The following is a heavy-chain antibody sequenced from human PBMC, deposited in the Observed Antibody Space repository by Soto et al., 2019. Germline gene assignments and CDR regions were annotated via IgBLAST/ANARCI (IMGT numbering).Heavy chain of an antibody. V-gene: IGHV4-59*01. D-gene: IGHD3-16*01. J-gene: IGHJ4*02. CDR1: RGSISNYF. Sequence: QVQLQEWGPGLVKPSETLSLTCIVSRGSISNYFWTWIRQPPGRGLEWIGYISYSGTTNYNASLKSRVTISVDTSANQVSLRVMSVTAADKAVYYCARISGLGEGSPYFDHWGQGARVTVSS. CDR2: ISYSGTT. CDR3: ARISGLGEGSPYFDH.